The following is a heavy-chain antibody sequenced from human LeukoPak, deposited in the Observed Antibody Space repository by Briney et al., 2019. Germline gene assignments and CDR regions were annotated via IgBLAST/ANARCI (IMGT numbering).Heavy chain of an antibody. CDR1: GGTFSSYA. V-gene: IGHV1-69*04. CDR3: ARDEHGSGSYSYY. D-gene: IGHD3-10*01. Sequence: GASVKVSCKASGGTFSSYAISWVRQAPGQGLEWMGRIIPILGIANYVQKFQGRVTITADKSTSTAYMELSSLRSEDTAVYYCARDEHGSGSYSYYWGQGILVTVST. J-gene: IGHJ4*02. CDR2: IIPILGIA.